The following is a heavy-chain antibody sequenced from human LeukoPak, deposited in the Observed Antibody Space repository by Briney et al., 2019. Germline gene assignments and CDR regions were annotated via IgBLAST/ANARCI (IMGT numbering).Heavy chain of an antibody. CDR1: GFTFSSYA. J-gene: IGHJ4*02. Sequence: PGGSLRLSCAASGFTFSSYAMHWVRQAPGKGLEWVAVISYDGSNKYYADSVKGRFTISRDNSKNTLYLQMSSLRAEDTAVYYCAKGGGYYFDCWGQGTLVTVSS. V-gene: IGHV3-30*04. CDR2: ISYDGSNK. D-gene: IGHD4-23*01. CDR3: AKGGGYYFDC.